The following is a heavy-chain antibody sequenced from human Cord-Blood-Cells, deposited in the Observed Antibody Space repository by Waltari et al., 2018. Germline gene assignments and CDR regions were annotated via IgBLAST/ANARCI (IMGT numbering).Heavy chain of an antibody. J-gene: IGHJ3*02. CDR2: ISAYNGNT. CDR3: ARDFVATILHDAVDI. V-gene: IGHV1-18*01. CDR1: GYTFTSYG. Sequence: QVQLVQSGAEVKKPGASVKVSCKASGYTFTSYGISWVRQAPGKGIEWMGWISAYNGNTNYAQKLQGRVTMPTDTSTSTAYMELRSLRSDDTAVYYCARDFVATILHDAVDIWGQGTMVTVSS. D-gene: IGHD5-12*01.